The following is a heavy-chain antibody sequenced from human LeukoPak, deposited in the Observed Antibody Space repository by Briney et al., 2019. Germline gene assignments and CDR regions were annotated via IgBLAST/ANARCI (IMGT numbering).Heavy chain of an antibody. CDR2: INHNGNVN. J-gene: IGHJ6*02. D-gene: IGHD3-16*01. CDR3: ARGGGLDV. CDR1: GFTFSSYW. Sequence: GGSLRLSCAASGFTFSSYWMNWARQAPWKGLEWVASINHNGNVNYYVDSVKGRFTISSDNAKNSLYLQMSNLRAEDTAVYFCARGGGLDVWGQGATVTVSS. V-gene: IGHV3-7*03.